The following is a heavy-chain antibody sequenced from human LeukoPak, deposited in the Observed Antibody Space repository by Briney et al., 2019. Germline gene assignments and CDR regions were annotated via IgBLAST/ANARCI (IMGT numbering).Heavy chain of an antibody. J-gene: IGHJ4*02. V-gene: IGHV3-74*01. D-gene: IGHD4-11*01. CDR3: TRTTGQRCFDC. CDR1: EFTFSSYW. CDR2: ISSGDGTNI. Sequence: GGSLRLSCAASEFTFSSYWMHWVRQAPGKGPVWISHISSGDGTNIGYADSVKGRFTISRDNAKNTLYLQMNSLGVEDTAVYYCTRTTGQRCFDCWGQGTQVTVSS.